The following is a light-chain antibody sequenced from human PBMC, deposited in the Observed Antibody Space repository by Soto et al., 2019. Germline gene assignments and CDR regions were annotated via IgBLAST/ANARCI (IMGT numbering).Light chain of an antibody. J-gene: IGLJ2*01. CDR1: SGHSAYA. CDR3: QTWGTGIVV. Sequence: QSVLTQSPSASASLGASVKLTCTLSSGHSAYAIAWHQQQPEMGPRYLMKVNSDGSHNRGDGVPDRFSGSSSGAERYLTISSLQSEDEADYSCQTWGTGIVVFGGGTKLTVL. V-gene: IGLV4-69*01. CDR2: VNSDGSH.